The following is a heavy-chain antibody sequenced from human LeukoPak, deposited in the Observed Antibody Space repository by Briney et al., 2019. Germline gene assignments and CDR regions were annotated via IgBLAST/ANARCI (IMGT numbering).Heavy chain of an antibody. J-gene: IGHJ4*02. CDR2: INPNSGGT. Sequence: GASVKVSCKASGYTFTGYYMHWVRQAPGQGLEWIGWINPNSGGTDYAQKFQGRVTMTRDTSISTAYMELSRLRSDDTAVYYCARGPLRVDTAMVSGLGDYWGQGTLVTVSS. CDR1: GYTFTGYY. CDR3: ARGPLRVDTAMVSGLGDY. D-gene: IGHD5-18*01. V-gene: IGHV1-2*02.